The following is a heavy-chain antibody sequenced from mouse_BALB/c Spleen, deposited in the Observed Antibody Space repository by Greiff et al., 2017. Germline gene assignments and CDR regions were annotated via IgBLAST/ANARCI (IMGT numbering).Heavy chain of an antibody. J-gene: IGHJ2*01. V-gene: IGHV1S56*01. CDR3: ARDGYDGNFDY. D-gene: IGHD2-2*01. Sequence: QVQLKESGPELVKPGASVKMSCKASGYTFTSYYIHWVKQRPGQGLEWIGWIYPGDGSTKYNEKFKGKTTLTADKSSSTAYMLLSSLTSEDSAIYFCARDGYDGNFDYWGQGTTLTVSS. CDR1: GYTFTSYY. CDR2: IYPGDGST.